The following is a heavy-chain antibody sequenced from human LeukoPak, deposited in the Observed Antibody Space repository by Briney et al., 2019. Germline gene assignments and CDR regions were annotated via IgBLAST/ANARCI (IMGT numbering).Heavy chain of an antibody. CDR1: GFTFSSYE. Sequence: PGGSLRLSCAASGFTFSSYEMNWVRQAPGKGLEWVSYMSGSGGTIHYADSVKGRFTISRDNDKNSMYLQMNSLRAEDTAVYYCARDDKHMATITGDIWGQGTLVTVSS. V-gene: IGHV3-48*03. CDR3: ARDDKHMATITGDI. J-gene: IGHJ4*02. CDR2: MSGSGGTI. D-gene: IGHD5-24*01.